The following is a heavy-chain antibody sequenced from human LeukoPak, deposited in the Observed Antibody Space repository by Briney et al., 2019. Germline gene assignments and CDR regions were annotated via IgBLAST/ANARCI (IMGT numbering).Heavy chain of an antibody. V-gene: IGHV3-23*01. D-gene: IGHD3-22*01. CDR3: AKDYYDSSGYYLDSGRAFDI. CDR2: ISGSGGST. CDR1: GFTFSSYA. Sequence: GGSLRLSCAASGFTFSSYAMSWVRQAPGKGLEWVSAISGSGGSTYYADSVKGRLTISRDNSKNTLYLQMNSLRAEDTAVYYCAKDYYDSSGYYLDSGRAFDIWGQGTMVTVSS. J-gene: IGHJ3*02.